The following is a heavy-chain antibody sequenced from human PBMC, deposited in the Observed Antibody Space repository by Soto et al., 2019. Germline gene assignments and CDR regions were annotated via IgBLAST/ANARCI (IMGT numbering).Heavy chain of an antibody. Sequence: VGSLRLSCAASGFTFSSSAMSWVRQAPGRGLEWVSGISGSGAGTYYADSVKGRFTISRDNSKNTLYLQMSGLRAEDAAVYYCAKGPTVFGAVISFDYYYGMYVCGQRTPLTVSS. J-gene: IGHJ6*02. CDR2: ISGSGAGT. D-gene: IGHD3-3*01. V-gene: IGHV3-23*01. CDR3: AKGPTVFGAVISFDYYYGMYV. CDR1: GFTFSSSA.